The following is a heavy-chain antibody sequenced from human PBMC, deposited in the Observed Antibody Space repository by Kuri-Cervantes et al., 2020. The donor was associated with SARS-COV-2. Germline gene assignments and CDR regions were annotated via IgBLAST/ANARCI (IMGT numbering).Heavy chain of an antibody. CDR2: IYTSGST. D-gene: IGHD2-15*01. V-gene: IGHV4-4*07. CDR3: AREGGSRYHDAFDI. CDR1: GGSISSYY. J-gene: IGHJ3*02. Sequence: GSLRLSCTVSGGSISSYYWSWIRQPAGKGLEWIGRIYTSGSTNYNTSLKSRVTMSVDTSKNQFSLKLSSVTAADTAVYYCAREGGSRYHDAFDIWGQGTMVTVSS.